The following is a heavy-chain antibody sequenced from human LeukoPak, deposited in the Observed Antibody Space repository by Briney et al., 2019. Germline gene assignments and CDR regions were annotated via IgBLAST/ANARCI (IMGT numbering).Heavy chain of an antibody. V-gene: IGHV3-53*01. CDR3: ARDKVRGRDGYSYFDY. CDR1: GFTVSSNY. J-gene: IGHJ4*02. Sequence: GGSLRLSCAASGFTVSSNYMSWVRQAPGKGLEWVSVIYSGGSTYYADSVKGRFTISRDNSKNTLYLQMNSLRAEDTAVYYCARDKVRGRDGYSYFDYWGQGTLVTVSS. CDR2: IYSGGST. D-gene: IGHD5-24*01.